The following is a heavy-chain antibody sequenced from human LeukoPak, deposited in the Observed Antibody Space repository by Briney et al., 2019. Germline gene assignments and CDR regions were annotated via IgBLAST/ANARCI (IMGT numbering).Heavy chain of an antibody. J-gene: IGHJ5*02. D-gene: IGHD6-13*01. CDR1: GFTFSSYN. CDR2: ISRSSSYI. CDR3: ARESSTYWFAP. V-gene: IGHV3-21*04. Sequence: GGSLRLSCAASGFTFSSYNMNWVRQAPGKGLEWVSAISRSSSYIYYADSVKGRFTISRDNAKNSLYLQMNSLRAEDSAVYYCARESSTYWFAPWGQGTLVTVSS.